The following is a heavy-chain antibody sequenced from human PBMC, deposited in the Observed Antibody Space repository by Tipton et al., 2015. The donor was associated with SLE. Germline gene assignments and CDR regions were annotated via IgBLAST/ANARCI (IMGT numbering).Heavy chain of an antibody. J-gene: IGHJ6*03. V-gene: IGHV4-4*07. CDR3: ARHLDYYYMDV. Sequence: TLSLTCTVSGGSIISYYWSWIRQPAGKGLEWIGRIYTSGSTYYNPSLKSRVTISVDTSKNQFSLKLSSVTAADTAVYYCARHLDYYYMDVWGKGTTVTVSS. CDR2: IYTSGST. CDR1: GGSIISYY.